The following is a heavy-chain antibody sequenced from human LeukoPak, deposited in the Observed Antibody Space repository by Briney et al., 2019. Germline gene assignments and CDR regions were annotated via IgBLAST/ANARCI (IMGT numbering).Heavy chain of an antibody. CDR1: GFTVRDNY. V-gene: IGHV3-53*01. D-gene: IGHD2/OR15-2a*01. J-gene: IGHJ4*02. CDR2: LYSGGAA. Sequence: GGSLRLSCAVSGFTVRDNYLNWVRQTPGKGLECVSVLYSGGAAYYADSVKGRFTISRDTSKNTLSLQMNSLRVEDTALYYCAKDQGRIENYLLPYFDLWGRGTLVTVSS. CDR3: AKDQGRIENYLLPYFDL.